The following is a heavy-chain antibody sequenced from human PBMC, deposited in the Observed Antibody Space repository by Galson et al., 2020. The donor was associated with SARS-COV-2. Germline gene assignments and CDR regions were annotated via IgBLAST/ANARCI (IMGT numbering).Heavy chain of an antibody. CDR2: VYYDGAT. CDR1: GGSVDNFL. V-gene: IGHV4-59*08. Sequence: SETLSLTCTVSGGSVDNFLWSWIRQPPGKTLEWIGAVYYDGATTYNPSLETRVTASIDRSKNQFHLRLRSVTAADTAVYFCARGGGMLFDSWGQGTLVTISS. CDR3: ARGGGMLFDS. D-gene: IGHD3-16*01. J-gene: IGHJ4*02.